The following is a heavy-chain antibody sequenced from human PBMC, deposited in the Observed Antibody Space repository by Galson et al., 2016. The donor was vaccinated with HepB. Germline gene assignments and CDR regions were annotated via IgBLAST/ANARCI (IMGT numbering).Heavy chain of an antibody. J-gene: IGHJ6*02. D-gene: IGHD6-13*01. V-gene: IGHV6-1*01. CDR3: ARSAAAHNPAYYYYYGMDV. Sequence: CAISGDSVSSNNAAWTWIRQSPSRGLEWLGRTYYRSKWFNEYAVSVKSRITINADTSKNQFSLQLSSVTPEDTAAYYCARSAAAHNPAYYYYYGMDVWGQGTTVTVSS. CDR1: GDSVSSNNAA. CDR2: TYYRSKWFN.